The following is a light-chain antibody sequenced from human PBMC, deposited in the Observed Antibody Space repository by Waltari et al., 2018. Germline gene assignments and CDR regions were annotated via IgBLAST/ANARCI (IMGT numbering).Light chain of an antibody. CDR1: QSVSSI. CDR2: GAS. CDR3: QQYSNSLT. Sequence: EIVMTQSPATLSVSPGERATLSCRASQSVSSILAWYQQKPGQAPRLLINGASTRATGIPARFSGSGSGTEFTLTISSLQSEDFAVYYCQQYSNSLTFGGGTKVEIK. V-gene: IGKV3-15*01. J-gene: IGKJ4*01.